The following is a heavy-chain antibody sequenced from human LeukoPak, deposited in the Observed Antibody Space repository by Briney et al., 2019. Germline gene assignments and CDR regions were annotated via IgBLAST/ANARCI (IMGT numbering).Heavy chain of an antibody. CDR1: GFTFSRYW. V-gene: IGHV3-74*01. Sequence: GGSLRLSCAASGFTFSRYWMHWVRQAPGKGLVWVSRINSDGSSKSYADSVKGRFTISRDNAKNTLYLQMNSLGAEDTAVYYCAAGEMAPDYWGQGTLVTVSS. J-gene: IGHJ4*02. CDR2: INSDGSSK. D-gene: IGHD5-24*01. CDR3: AAGEMAPDY.